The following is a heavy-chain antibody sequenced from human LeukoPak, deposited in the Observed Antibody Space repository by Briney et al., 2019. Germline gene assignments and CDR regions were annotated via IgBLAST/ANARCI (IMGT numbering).Heavy chain of an antibody. V-gene: IGHV4-34*01. D-gene: IGHD3-10*01. CDR2: INHSGST. J-gene: IGHJ4*02. Sequence: SETLSLTCTVSGGSISSYYWSWIRQPPGKGLEWIGEINHSGSTNYNPSLKSRVTISVDTSKNQFSLKLSSVTATDTAVYYCARHSTLFGFTYWGQGTLVTVSS. CDR3: ARHSTLFGFTY. CDR1: GGSISSYY.